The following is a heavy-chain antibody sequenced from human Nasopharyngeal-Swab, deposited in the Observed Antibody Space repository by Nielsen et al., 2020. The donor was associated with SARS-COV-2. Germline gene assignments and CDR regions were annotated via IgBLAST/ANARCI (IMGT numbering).Heavy chain of an antibody. V-gene: IGHV3-7*01. CDR2: IQTDGTAQ. CDR3: ARENHGVFDN. D-gene: IGHD1-14*01. J-gene: IGHJ4*01. Sequence: GAAVIISCASCGFTFSPFWMTWGRAAPGKGLEWVATIQTDGTAQYSLGSVRGRFTISRDNGKNSLYLQMNTLSVDGTADYYCARENHGVFDNWGQGTLVTVSS. CDR1: GFTFSPFW.